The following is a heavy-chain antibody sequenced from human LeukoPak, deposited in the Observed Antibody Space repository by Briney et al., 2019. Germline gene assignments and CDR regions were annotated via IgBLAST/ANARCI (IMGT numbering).Heavy chain of an antibody. CDR3: ARGSSGWYGLLDY. D-gene: IGHD6-19*01. Sequence: PSETLSLTCTVSGGSISSGSYYWSWTRQPAGKGLERIGRIYTSGSTNYNPSLKSRVTISVDTSKNQFSLKLSSVTAADTAVYYCARGSSGWYGLLDYWGQGTLVTVSS. J-gene: IGHJ4*02. V-gene: IGHV4-61*02. CDR1: GGSISSGSYY. CDR2: IYTSGST.